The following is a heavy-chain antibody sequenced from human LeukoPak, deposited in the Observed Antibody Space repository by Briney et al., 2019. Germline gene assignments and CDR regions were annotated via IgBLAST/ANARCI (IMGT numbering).Heavy chain of an antibody. D-gene: IGHD2-21*02. CDR3: ARHISPYCGGDCVGGLRWFDP. CDR1: GGSFSGYY. CDR2: INHSGST. Sequence: SETLSLTCTVYGGSFSGYYWSWIRQPPGKGLEWIGEINHSGSTNYNPSLKSRVTISVDTSKNQFSLKLSSVTAADTAVYYCARHISPYCGGDCVGGLRWFDPWGQGTLVTVSS. J-gene: IGHJ5*02. V-gene: IGHV4-34*01.